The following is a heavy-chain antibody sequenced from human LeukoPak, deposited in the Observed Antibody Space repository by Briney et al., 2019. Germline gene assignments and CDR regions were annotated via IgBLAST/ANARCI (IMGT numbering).Heavy chain of an antibody. D-gene: IGHD3-3*01. V-gene: IGHV3-23*01. CDR2: ISGSGGST. Sequence: GGSLRLSCAASGFTFSSYAMSWVRQAPGKGLEWVSSISGSGGSTYYADSVKGRFTISRDSSKNTLYLQMNSLRAEDTAVYYCAKVGPSGSSYYDFWSANYWGQGTLVTVSA. J-gene: IGHJ4*02. CDR1: GFTFSSYA. CDR3: AKVGPSGSSYYDFWSANY.